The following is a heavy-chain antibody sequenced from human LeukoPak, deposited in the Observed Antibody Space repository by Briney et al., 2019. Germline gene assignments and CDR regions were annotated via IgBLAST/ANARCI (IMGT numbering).Heavy chain of an antibody. CDR3: ARARTAAGPIAFDY. Sequence: NAGGSLRLSCAASGFTFSSYSMNWVRQAPGKGLEWVSSISSSSSYIYYADSVKGRFTISRDNAKNSLYLQMNSLRAEDTAVYYCARARTAAGPIAFDYWGQGTLVTVSS. V-gene: IGHV3-21*01. CDR1: GFTFSSYS. J-gene: IGHJ4*02. CDR2: ISSSSSYI. D-gene: IGHD6-13*01.